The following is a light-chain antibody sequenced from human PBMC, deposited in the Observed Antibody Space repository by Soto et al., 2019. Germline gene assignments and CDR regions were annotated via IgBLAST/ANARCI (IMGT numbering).Light chain of an antibody. CDR2: EAS. Sequence: GDRVTITCRASQDIGRWLAWYQQKPERAPKLLIFEASSLESGVPLRFSGSGSGTEFTLTISSLQSDDFATYYCQQYNSPPWTFGQGTKVEIK. CDR3: QQYNSPPWT. J-gene: IGKJ1*01. V-gene: IGKV1-5*03. CDR1: QDIGRW.